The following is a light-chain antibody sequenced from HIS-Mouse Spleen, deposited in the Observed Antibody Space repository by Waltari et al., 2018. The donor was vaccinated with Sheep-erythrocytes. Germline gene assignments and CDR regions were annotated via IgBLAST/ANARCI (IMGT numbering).Light chain of an antibody. J-gene: IGLJ1*01. CDR1: SSDVGGYNY. CDR3: CSYAGSYNHV. V-gene: IGLV2-14*03. CDR2: DVS. Sequence: QSALTQPASVSGSPGQSITISCTGTSSDVGGYNYVSWYQQHPGKAPKLMIYDVSNRPSGVSNLFSGSKSGNTASLTISGLQAEDEADYYCCSYAGSYNHVFATGTKVTVL.